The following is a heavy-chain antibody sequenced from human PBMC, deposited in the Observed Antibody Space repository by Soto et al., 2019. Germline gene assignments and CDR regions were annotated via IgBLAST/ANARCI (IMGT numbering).Heavy chain of an antibody. CDR1: GFTFSSYW. V-gene: IGHV3-23*01. J-gene: IGHJ4*02. CDR2: ISGSGGST. CDR3: AKRNYGSEFDY. D-gene: IGHD3-10*01. Sequence: GGSLRLSSAASGFTFSSYWMHWVRQAPGKGLEWVSVISGSGGSTYYADSVKGRFTISRDNSKNTLYLQMNSLRAEDTAVYYYAKRNYGSEFDYWGQGTQVTVSS.